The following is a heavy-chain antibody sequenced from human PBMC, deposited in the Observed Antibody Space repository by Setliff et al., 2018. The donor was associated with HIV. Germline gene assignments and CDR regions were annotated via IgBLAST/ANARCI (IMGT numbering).Heavy chain of an antibody. CDR1: GGSIKRGGNY. J-gene: IGHJ2*01. D-gene: IGHD3-10*01. V-gene: IGHV4-31*03. Sequence: SETLSLTCTVSGGSIKRGGNYWSWIRQRPGEGLEWIGYIHYGGVAYYNPSLKSRLAISADTSKNQSSLNLNSVTAPETAVYYCAKTVELRGLISWGYFDLWGRGTLVTVSS. CDR2: IHYGGVA. CDR3: AKTVELRGLISWGYFDL.